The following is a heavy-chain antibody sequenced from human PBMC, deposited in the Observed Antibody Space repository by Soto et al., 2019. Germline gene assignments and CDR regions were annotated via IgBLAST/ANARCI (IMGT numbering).Heavy chain of an antibody. D-gene: IGHD2-21*02. CDR2: INAGNGNT. J-gene: IGHJ1*01. Sequence: GASAKLSCKESRYVIAGCARHSPRHDPGQRLEWIGWINAGNGNTKYSQKFQGRVTITRDTSASTAYMELSSLRFEDMAVYDCARSVAVRSDCDFWGKCTLGTVSS. V-gene: IGHV1-3*01. CDR3: ARSVAVRSDCDF. CDR1: RYVIAGCA.